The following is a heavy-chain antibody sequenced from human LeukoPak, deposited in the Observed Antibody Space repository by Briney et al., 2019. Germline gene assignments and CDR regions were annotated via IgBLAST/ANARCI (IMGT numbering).Heavy chain of an antibody. V-gene: IGHV6-1*01. J-gene: IGHJ4*02. CDR2: PYYRSKWYN. D-gene: IGHD1-14*01. Sequence: SQTLSLTCAISWDSVSSNNAAWNWLGQSPSRGLEWLGRPYYRSKWYNDYAVSVKSRIIINPDTSKNQFCLQLNSVTPEDTALYYCARLTGVMGDWGQGTLVTVSS. CDR3: ARLTGVMGD. CDR1: WDSVSSNNAA.